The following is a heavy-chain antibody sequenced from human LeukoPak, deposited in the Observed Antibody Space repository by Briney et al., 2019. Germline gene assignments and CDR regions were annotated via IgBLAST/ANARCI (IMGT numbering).Heavy chain of an antibody. CDR1: GFTFSSYW. J-gene: IGHJ4*02. Sequence: GGSLRLSCAASGFTFSSYWMSWVRQAPGKGLEWVANIKQDGSEKYYVDSVKGRFTISRDNAKNSLYLQMNSLRAEDTAVYYCASGGGFWSGKYYFGYWGQGTLVTVSS. V-gene: IGHV3-7*01. D-gene: IGHD3-3*01. CDR3: ASGGGFWSGKYYFGY. CDR2: IKQDGSEK.